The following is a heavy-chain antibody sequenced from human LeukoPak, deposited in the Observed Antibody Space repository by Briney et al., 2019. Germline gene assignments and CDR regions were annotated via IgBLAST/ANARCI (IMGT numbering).Heavy chain of an antibody. V-gene: IGHV3-30*02. CDR2: IRYDGSNK. Sequence: GGSLRLSCAASGFTFSSYGMHWVRQAPGKGLEWVAFIRYDGSNKYYADSVKGRFTISRDNSKNTLYLQMNSLRAEDTAVYYCAKGYYYDSSGYSYFDYWGQGTLVTVSS. J-gene: IGHJ4*02. D-gene: IGHD3-22*01. CDR3: AKGYYYDSSGYSYFDY. CDR1: GFTFSSYG.